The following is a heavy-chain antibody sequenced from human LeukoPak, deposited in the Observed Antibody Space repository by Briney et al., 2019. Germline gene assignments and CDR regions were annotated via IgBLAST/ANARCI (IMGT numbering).Heavy chain of an antibody. CDR3: ARAAAGPFDY. CDR2: IYYSGST. V-gene: IGHV4-59*01. Sequence: SQTLSLTCTVSGGSISSYYWSWIRQPPGKGLEWIGYIYYSGSTNYNPSLKSRVTISVDTPKNQFSLKLSSVTAADTAVYYCARAAAGPFDYWGQGTLVTVSS. CDR1: GGSISSYY. D-gene: IGHD6-13*01. J-gene: IGHJ4*02.